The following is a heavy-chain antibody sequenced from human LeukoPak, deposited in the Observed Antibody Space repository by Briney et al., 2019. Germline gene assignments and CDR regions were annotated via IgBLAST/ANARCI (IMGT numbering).Heavy chain of an antibody. Sequence: SETLSLTCAVSGGSISSGGYSWNWIRQPPGKGLEWIGYIYHSGSTYYNPSLKSRVTISVDTSKNQFSLKLSSVTAADTAVYYCARGHGDYGYYYYYGMDVWGQGTTVTVSS. D-gene: IGHD4-17*01. CDR2: IYHSGST. CDR3: ARGHGDYGYYYYYGMDV. J-gene: IGHJ6*02. CDR1: GGSISSGGYS. V-gene: IGHV4-30-2*01.